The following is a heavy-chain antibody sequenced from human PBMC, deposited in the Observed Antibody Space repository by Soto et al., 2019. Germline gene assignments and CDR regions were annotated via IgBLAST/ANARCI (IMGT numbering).Heavy chain of an antibody. CDR1: GFTFSSYA. V-gene: IGHV3-30-3*01. Sequence: GGSLRLSCAASGFTFSSYAMHWVRQAPGKGLEWVAVISYDGSNKYYADSVKGRFTISRDNSKNTLYLQMNSLRAEDTAVYYCARSRKGCFDYWGQGTLVTVSS. J-gene: IGHJ4*02. CDR3: ARSRKGCFDY. CDR2: ISYDGSNK. D-gene: IGHD6-19*01.